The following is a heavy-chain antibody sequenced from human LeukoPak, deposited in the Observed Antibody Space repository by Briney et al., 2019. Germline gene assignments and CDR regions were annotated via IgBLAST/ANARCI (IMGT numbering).Heavy chain of an antibody. CDR3: ARETSERIAVAGTRFDY. Sequence: SVKVSCKASGGTFSSYAISWVRQAPGQGLEWMGRIIPILGIANYAQKFQGRVTITADKSTSTAYMELSSLRSEDTAVYYCARETSERIAVAGTRFDYWGQGTLVTVSS. V-gene: IGHV1-69*04. D-gene: IGHD6-19*01. CDR1: GGTFSSYA. J-gene: IGHJ4*02. CDR2: IIPILGIA.